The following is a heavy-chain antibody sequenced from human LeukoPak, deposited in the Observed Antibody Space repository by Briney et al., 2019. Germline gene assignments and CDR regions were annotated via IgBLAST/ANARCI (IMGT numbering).Heavy chain of an antibody. D-gene: IGHD6-13*01. V-gene: IGHV3-21*01. CDR3: ARDQGTPKYSSSWYLTDY. CDR1: GFTFSSYS. CDR2: ISSSSSYI. Sequence: GGSLRLSCAASGFTFSSYSMNWVRQAPGKGLEWVSSISSSSSYIYYADSVKGRFTISRDNAKNSLYLQMNSLRAEDTAVYYYARDQGTPKYSSSWYLTDYWGQGTLVTVSS. J-gene: IGHJ4*02.